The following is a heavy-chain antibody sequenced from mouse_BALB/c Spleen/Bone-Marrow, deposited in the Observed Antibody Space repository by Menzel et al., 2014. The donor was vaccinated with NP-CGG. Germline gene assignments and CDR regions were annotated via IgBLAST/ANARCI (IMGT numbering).Heavy chain of an antibody. J-gene: IGHJ2*01. Sequence: EVQRVESGGGLVQPGGSLKLSCAASGFDFSSYWMSWVRQAPGKGLEWIGEINPDSSAINYTPSLKDKFIISRDNAKNTLYLQMRKVRSEDTALYYCARQGYYGYSDYWGQGTTLTVSS. CDR1: GFDFSSYW. CDR3: ARQGYYGYSDY. V-gene: IGHV4-1*02. D-gene: IGHD1-2*01. CDR2: INPDSSAI.